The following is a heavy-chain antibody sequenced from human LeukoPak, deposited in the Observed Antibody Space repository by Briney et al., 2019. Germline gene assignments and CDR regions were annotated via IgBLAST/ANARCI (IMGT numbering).Heavy chain of an antibody. CDR2: IYYSAST. Sequence: SETLSLTCTVSGGSISSYYWSWIRQPRGKGLEWIGYIYYSASTNYNPSLKSRVTISVDTSKNQFSLKLSSVTAADTAVYYCARISGSYFDYWGQGTLVSVSS. D-gene: IGHD1-26*01. V-gene: IGHV4-59*01. CDR1: GGSISSYY. J-gene: IGHJ4*02. CDR3: ARISGSYFDY.